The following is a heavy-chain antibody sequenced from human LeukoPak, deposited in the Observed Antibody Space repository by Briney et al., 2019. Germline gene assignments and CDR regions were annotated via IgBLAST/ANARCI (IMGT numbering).Heavy chain of an antibody. CDR2: ISPIFGTA. V-gene: IGHV1-69*13. CDR3: ARVPLGSQIDSSGYYSPDY. J-gene: IGHJ4*02. Sequence: SVKVSCKASGGTFRSYAIRWVRQAPGQGLEWMGGISPIFGTANYAQKFQGRVTITADESTSTAYMELSSLRSEDTAVYYCARVPLGSQIDSSGYYSPDYWGQGTLVTVSS. D-gene: IGHD3-22*01. CDR1: GGTFRSYA.